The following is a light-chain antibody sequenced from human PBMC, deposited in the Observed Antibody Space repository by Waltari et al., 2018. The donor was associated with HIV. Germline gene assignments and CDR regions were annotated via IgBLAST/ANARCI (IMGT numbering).Light chain of an antibody. CDR3: QHYGRSPWT. Sequence: DIVLPHSLVPLSLSPGERATLSCRASQRVTSYSLAWYQQKPGQPPRFLIYGASSRATGIPERFSGSGSGTDFTLTISRLEPEDFAAYYCQHYGRSPWTFGQGTKVEIK. J-gene: IGKJ1*01. CDR1: QRVTSYS. CDR2: GAS. V-gene: IGKV3-20*01.